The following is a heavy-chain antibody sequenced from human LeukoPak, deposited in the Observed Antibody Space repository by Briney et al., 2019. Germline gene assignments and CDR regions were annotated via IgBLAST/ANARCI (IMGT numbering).Heavy chain of an antibody. D-gene: IGHD1-26*01. J-gene: IGHJ4*02. Sequence: GGSLRLSCAASGFTVSTNYMSWVRQAPGKGLEWVSIIYSAGNTYYADSVKSRFTISRDDTKNSLYLQMNSLRAEDTAVYYCARGLYFGSNPFDYWGQGALVTVSS. CDR1: GFTVSTNY. CDR2: IYSAGNT. V-gene: IGHV3-53*01. CDR3: ARGLYFGSNPFDY.